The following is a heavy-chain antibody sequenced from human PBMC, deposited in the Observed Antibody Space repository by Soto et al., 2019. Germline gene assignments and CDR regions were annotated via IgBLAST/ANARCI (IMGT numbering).Heavy chain of an antibody. CDR3: AKAPGGYNWFDP. CDR1: GFTFSSYA. J-gene: IGHJ5*02. Sequence: EVQLLESGGGLVQPGGSLRLSCAASGFTFSSYAMSWVRQAPGKGLEWVSAISGSGGSTYYAASVKGRFTISRDNSKNTLYLQMNSLRAEDTAVYYCAKAPGGYNWFDPWGQGTLVTVSS. D-gene: IGHD3-10*01. V-gene: IGHV3-23*01. CDR2: ISGSGGST.